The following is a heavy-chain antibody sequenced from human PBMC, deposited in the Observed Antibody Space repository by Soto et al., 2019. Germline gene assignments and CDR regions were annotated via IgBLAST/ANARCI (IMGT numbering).Heavy chain of an antibody. Sequence: SETLSLTCTVSGCSIISSSYYWGWIRQPPGKGLEWIGSIYYSGSTYYNPSLKSRVTISVDTSKNQFSLKLSSVTAADTAVYYCAVFDYYYGMDVWGQGTTVTVSS. J-gene: IGHJ6*02. V-gene: IGHV4-39*01. CDR2: IYYSGST. CDR3: AVFDYYYGMDV. CDR1: GCSIISSSYY.